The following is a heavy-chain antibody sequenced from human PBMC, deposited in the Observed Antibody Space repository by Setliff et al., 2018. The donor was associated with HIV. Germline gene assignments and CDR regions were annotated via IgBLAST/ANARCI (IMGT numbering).Heavy chain of an antibody. Sequence: GGSLRLSCAASEFTFSNAWMSWVRQAPGKGLEWVGRIKSQSDGGTTDYATPVKGRFTISRDDSKNTLFLQMNSLKTEDAAVYYCTTGVSGSYYAFDIWGQGTMVTVSS. J-gene: IGHJ3*02. CDR2: IKSQSDGGTT. CDR1: EFTFSNAW. D-gene: IGHD1-26*01. V-gene: IGHV3-15*01. CDR3: TTGVSGSYYAFDI.